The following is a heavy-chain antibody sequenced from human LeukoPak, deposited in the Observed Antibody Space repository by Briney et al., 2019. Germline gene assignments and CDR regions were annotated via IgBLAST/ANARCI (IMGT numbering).Heavy chain of an antibody. CDR1: VHLQWLC. J-gene: IGHJ4*02. V-gene: IGHV3-73*01. Sequence: GGSETLLCSLWVHLQWLCYVLGPPESRKGVEWVGRIRSKANDHATAYAASVRGRFTISRDDSKNTAYLQMNSLKTEDTAVYYCTRRLMTTVNDYWGQGTLVTVSS. D-gene: IGHD4-17*01. CDR2: IRSKANDHAT. CDR3: TRRLMTTVNDY.